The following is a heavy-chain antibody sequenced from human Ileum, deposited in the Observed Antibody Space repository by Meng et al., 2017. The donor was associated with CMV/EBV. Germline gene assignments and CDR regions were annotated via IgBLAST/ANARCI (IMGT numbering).Heavy chain of an antibody. Sequence: QMQLRVSRPGLVKPAETLSLTCTASGAPISSGSHSWGWFRQPPGKRLEWIGSMYFSGIADYNPSLKSRVTISLHATQKQFSLRLTSVTAADSAVYFCARDLTNKWFYYWGQGTLVTVSS. J-gene: IGHJ4*02. CDR1: GAPISSGSHS. D-gene: IGHD1-26*01. CDR3: ARDLTNKWFYY. V-gene: IGHV4-39*07. CDR2: MYFSGIA.